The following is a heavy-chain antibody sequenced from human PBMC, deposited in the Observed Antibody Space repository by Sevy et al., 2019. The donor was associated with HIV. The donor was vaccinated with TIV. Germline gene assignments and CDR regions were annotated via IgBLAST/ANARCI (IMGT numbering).Heavy chain of an antibody. CDR2: LIGGGSRT. CDR3: AKRRVQSGLSGGGANFGMDV. V-gene: IGHV3-23*01. D-gene: IGHD2-8*02. Sequence: GGSLRLSCAASGFPFSNYAMSWVRQAPGKGLEWVSTLIGGGSRTYYADSVTGRFIISRDNSRNTLYLQMNSLGAEDRAMYAGAKRRVQSGLSGGGANFGMDVCGRGTTVTVSS. J-gene: IGHJ6*02. CDR1: GFPFSNYA.